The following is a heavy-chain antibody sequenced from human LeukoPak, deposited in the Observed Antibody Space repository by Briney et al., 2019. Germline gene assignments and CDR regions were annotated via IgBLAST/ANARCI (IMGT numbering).Heavy chain of an antibody. CDR3: AIIDLSSGFDY. V-gene: IGHV1-18*01. CDR1: GYTFTTYG. D-gene: IGHD1-26*01. Sequence: ASVKVSCTTSGYTFTTYGIDWVRQAPGQGLERMGWISPYNGNTAYEQKFQGRFALTADTSTSTAYMELRSLRSDDTATYYCAIIDLSSGFDYWGQGTLVTVSS. J-gene: IGHJ4*02. CDR2: ISPYNGNT.